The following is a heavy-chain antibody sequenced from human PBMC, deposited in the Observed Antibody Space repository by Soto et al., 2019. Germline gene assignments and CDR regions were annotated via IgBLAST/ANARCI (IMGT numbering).Heavy chain of an antibody. D-gene: IGHD4-17*01. CDR3: ARESPSPTVTTLYNWFDP. CDR2: IIPILGIA. J-gene: IGHJ5*02. CDR1: GGTFSNYA. V-gene: IGHV1-69*04. Sequence: QVQLVQSGAEVKKPGSSVKVSCKASGGTFSNYAITWVRQSPGQGLEWMGRIIPILGIANYAQKFQGRFTITADKSTRTAYMELSSLRSEDTAVYYCARESPSPTVTTLYNWFDPWGQGTLVTVSS.